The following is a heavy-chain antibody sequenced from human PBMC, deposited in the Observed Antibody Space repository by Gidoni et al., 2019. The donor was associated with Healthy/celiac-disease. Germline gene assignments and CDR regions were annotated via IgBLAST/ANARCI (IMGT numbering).Heavy chain of an antibody. CDR3: AKEEAGDAFDI. J-gene: IGHJ3*02. V-gene: IGHV3-43*01. D-gene: IGHD6-25*01. Sequence: EVQLVESGGVVVQPGGSLSISCAASGFHCDDYTMHGVRQPPGKGLGVVSPISWDGGSTYYADSVKGRFTISRDNSKNSLYLQMNSLRTEDTALYYCAKEEAGDAFDIWGQGTMVTVSS. CDR1: GFHCDDYT. CDR2: ISWDGGST.